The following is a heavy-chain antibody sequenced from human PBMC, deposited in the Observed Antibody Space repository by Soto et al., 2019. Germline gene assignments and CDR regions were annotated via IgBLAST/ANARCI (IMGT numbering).Heavy chain of an antibody. V-gene: IGHV5-51*01. D-gene: IGHD2-21*01. Sequence: GESLKISCRGSGYSFTSHWHGWVRQMPGKGLEWMGIVHPGDSDSRYSPPFQGQVTISADKSINTAYLQWSSLKASDTAISYCAIRSCRGDRCLLYYYDCFDVWGQGTTVTVSS. CDR2: VHPGDSDS. J-gene: IGHJ6*02. CDR3: AIRSCRGDRCLLYYYDCFDV. CDR1: GYSFTSHW.